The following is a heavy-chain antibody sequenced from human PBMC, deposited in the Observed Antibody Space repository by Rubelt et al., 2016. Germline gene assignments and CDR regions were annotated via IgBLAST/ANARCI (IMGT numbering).Heavy chain of an antibody. CDR2: IYPGDSDT. Sequence: EVQLVQSGAEVKKPGESLKISCKGSGYSFTSYWIGGVRQMPGKGLEWMGIIYPGDSDTRYSRSFQRQVTSSADKSIITADLQWSSLKASETAMYYCARHVNHNWFYPWGQGTLVTVSS. V-gene: IGHV5-51*01. CDR3: ARHVNHNWFYP. J-gene: IGHJ5*02. D-gene: IGHD1-14*01. CDR1: GYSFTSYW.